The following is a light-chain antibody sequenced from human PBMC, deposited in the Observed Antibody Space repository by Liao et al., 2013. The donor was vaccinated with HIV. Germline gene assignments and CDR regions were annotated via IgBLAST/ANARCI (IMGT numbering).Light chain of an antibody. CDR2: RDN. Sequence: SFELTQPPSVSVSPGQTATITCSGHKLSDKFTSWYQQRPGQSPLLVMYRDNKRPSGIPERFSGSSSGNTATLTISGTQPVDEAEYFCQAWDSSAEVVFGGGTKLTVL. V-gene: IGLV3-1*01. CDR1: KLSDKF. CDR3: QAWDSSAEVV. J-gene: IGLJ2*01.